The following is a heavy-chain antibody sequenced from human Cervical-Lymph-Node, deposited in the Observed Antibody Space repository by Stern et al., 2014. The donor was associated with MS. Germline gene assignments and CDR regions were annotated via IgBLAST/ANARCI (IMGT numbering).Heavy chain of an antibody. CDR1: GFSLSTSGVG. J-gene: IGHJ4*02. CDR2: IYWDDSK. Sequence: QVTLRESGPTLVKPTQTLTLTCAFSGFSLSTSGVGVGWIRQPPGKALEWIAFIYWDDSKRYSPSLKNRLTITKDTSKNQVVLTMNNMDPVDTATFYCATHAPGVVPAALDYWGQGTLVTVS. V-gene: IGHV2-5*02. CDR3: ATHAPGVVPAALDY. D-gene: IGHD2-2*01.